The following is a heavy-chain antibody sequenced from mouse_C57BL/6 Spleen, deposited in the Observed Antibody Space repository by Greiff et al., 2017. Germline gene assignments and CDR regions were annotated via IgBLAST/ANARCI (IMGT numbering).Heavy chain of an antibody. CDR3: TRGWLLNYAMDY. Sequence: EVQRVESGEGLVKPGGSLKLSCAASGFTFSSYAMSWVRQTPEKRLEWVAYISSGGDYIYYADTVKGRFTISRDNARNTLYLQMSSLKSEDTAMYYCTRGWLLNYAMDYWGQGTSVTVSS. D-gene: IGHD2-3*01. CDR1: GFTFSSYA. CDR2: ISSGGDYI. J-gene: IGHJ4*01. V-gene: IGHV5-9-1*02.